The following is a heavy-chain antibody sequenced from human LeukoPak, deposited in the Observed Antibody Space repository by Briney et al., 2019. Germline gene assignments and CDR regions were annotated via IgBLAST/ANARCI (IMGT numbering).Heavy chain of an antibody. D-gene: IGHD4-17*01. CDR3: AKGDYGDYVSYFDY. J-gene: IGHJ4*02. CDR1: GFTFSNYG. V-gene: IGHV3-23*01. CDR2: ISNSGGST. Sequence: GGSLRLSCAASGFTFSNYGMSWVRQAPGKGLEWVSIISNSGGSTYYADSAKGRFTISRDNSKNTLYLQMTSLRAEDTAVYYCAKGDYGDYVSYFDYWGQGTLVTVSS.